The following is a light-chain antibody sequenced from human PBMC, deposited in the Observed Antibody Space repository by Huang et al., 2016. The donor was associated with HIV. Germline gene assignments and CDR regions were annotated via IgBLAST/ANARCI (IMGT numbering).Light chain of an antibody. Sequence: DIVMTHSPLSLPVTPGGPGSISCRSSQSLLHSSGYNYLDWYLQKPGQSPQLLIYLGSNRASGVPDRFSGSGSGTDFTLKISRVEAEDVGVYYCMQTLQTPPYTFGQGTKLEIK. J-gene: IGKJ2*01. CDR2: LGS. V-gene: IGKV2-28*01. CDR3: MQTLQTPPYT. CDR1: QSLLHSSGYNY.